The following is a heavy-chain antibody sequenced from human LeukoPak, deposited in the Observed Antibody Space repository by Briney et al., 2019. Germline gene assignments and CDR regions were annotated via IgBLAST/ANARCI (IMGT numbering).Heavy chain of an antibody. J-gene: IGHJ4*02. CDR1: GFTFSGSA. CDR2: ISSKANSYPT. CDR3: TRLGYYGSGSYDY. Sequence: GGSLRLSCAASGFTFSGSAMHWVRQASGKGLEWVGCISSKANSYPTAYAASVRGSFTIDRDDSKNTAYLQMNSLKTEDTAVYYCTRLGYYGSGSYDYWGQGTLVTVSS. D-gene: IGHD3-10*01. V-gene: IGHV3-73*01.